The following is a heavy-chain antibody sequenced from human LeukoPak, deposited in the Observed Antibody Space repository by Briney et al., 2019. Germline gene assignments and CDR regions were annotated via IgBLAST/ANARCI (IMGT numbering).Heavy chain of an antibody. CDR1: GFTFSSFG. CDR3: AKCILTGYYKGYMDV. CDR2: ISGSGGST. Sequence: GGSLRLSCTASGFTFSSFGMSWVRQAPGKGLDWVSAISGSGGSTYHADSVKGRFTISRDNSKNTLYLQMNSLRAEDTAVYYCAKCILTGYYKGYMDVWGKGTTVTISS. V-gene: IGHV3-23*01. D-gene: IGHD3-9*01. J-gene: IGHJ6*03.